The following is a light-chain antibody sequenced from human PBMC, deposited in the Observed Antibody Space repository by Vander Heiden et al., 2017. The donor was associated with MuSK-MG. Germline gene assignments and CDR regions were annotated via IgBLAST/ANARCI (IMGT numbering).Light chain of an antibody. CDR2: AAS. J-gene: IGKJ2*01. Sequence: DPVTITCRASQSISSYLNWYQQKPGKAPKLLIYAASSLQSGVPSRFSGSGSGTDFPLTISSLQPEDFATYYCQQSYSTPYTFGQGTKLEIK. CDR1: QSISSY. CDR3: QQSYSTPYT. V-gene: IGKV1-39*01.